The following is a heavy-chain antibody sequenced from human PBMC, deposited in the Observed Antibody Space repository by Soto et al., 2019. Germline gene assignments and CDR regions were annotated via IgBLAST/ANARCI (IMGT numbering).Heavy chain of an antibody. Sequence: SVKVSCKASGGTFSSYAISWLRQAPGQGLEWMGGIIPIFGTAKYAQKFQGRVTITADESKRTAXMQLSSRRSEDTAVYYCASRGYSSGLPDYGSPGTLVTVAS. J-gene: IGHJ4*02. CDR3: ASRGYSSGLPDY. CDR1: GGTFSSYA. D-gene: IGHD5-18*01. V-gene: IGHV1-69*13. CDR2: IIPIFGTA.